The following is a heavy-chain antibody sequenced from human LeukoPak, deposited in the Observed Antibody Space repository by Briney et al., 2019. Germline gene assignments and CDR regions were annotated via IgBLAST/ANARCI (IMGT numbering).Heavy chain of an antibody. Sequence: CLRLSPAASVVTFSGYGMQAGRATPGERGGSGAVISYVGSTKYYGDSVRGRFTISRDNSKNTLYLKMSTLTAEDTAVYYCANFEDSSSYYSSGYWGQGTLVTVSS. D-gene: IGHD3-22*01. CDR2: ISYVGSTK. CDR3: ANFEDSSSYYSSGY. V-gene: IGHV3-30*18. CDR1: VVTFSGYG. J-gene: IGHJ4*01.